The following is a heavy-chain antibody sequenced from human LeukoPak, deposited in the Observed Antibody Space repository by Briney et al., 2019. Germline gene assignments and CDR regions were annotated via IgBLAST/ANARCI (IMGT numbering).Heavy chain of an antibody. D-gene: IGHD3-9*01. CDR1: GASINSDTSY. Sequence: SETLSLTCTVSGASINSDTSYWAWIRQPPGKGLEWVGNIFYSGSTSYKPSLKSQVTISVDTSKNQFSLKLSSVTAADTAVYYCARSSLEYYDILTGFHEWGQGTLVTVSS. CDR3: ARSSLEYYDILTGFHE. J-gene: IGHJ1*01. CDR2: IFYSGST. V-gene: IGHV4-39*07.